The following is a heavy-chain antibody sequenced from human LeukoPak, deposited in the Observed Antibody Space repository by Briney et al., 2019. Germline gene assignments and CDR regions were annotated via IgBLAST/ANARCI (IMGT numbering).Heavy chain of an antibody. D-gene: IGHD6-6*01. CDR1: GYSIRNGDY. CDR2: MYNSVSI. Sequence: SETLSLTCVVSGYSIRNGDYWGWIRQSPGKGLEWIASMYNSVSIHYNPSLKSRVTILVDTSKNEFSPKMRSVTAADTAVYYCARNSSSGFFDYWGQGTLATVSS. V-gene: IGHV4-38-2*01. CDR3: ARNSSSGFFDY. J-gene: IGHJ4*02.